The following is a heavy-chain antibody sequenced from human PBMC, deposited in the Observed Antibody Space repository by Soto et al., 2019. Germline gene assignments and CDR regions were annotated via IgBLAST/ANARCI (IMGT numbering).Heavy chain of an antibody. V-gene: IGHV3-66*01. J-gene: IGHJ6*03. CDR2: IQSGGYT. CDR3: TRADVYCSGGGCYGVPIDV. Sequence: EVQLVESGGGLFQPGGSLRLSCAASGFTVSSKYMSGVRKAPGKGLEWVSLIQSGGYTDYADSVKGRFTSSRDSSENTLFLQMNSLRVEDTAIYYCTRADVYCSGGGCYGVPIDVCVKGTTVTVS. D-gene: IGHD2-15*01. CDR1: GFTVSSKY.